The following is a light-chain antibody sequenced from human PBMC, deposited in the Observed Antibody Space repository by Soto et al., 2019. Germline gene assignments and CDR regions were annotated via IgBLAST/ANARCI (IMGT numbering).Light chain of an antibody. Sequence: QSVMTQPPSVSAAPGQKVTISCSGSSSNIGGNSVSWYQQLPGTAPKLLIYDDNKRPSGIPDRFSGSKSGTSATLGITGFQTGDEADYYCGSWDDSLSVFVFGTGTKLTVL. CDR2: DDN. CDR3: GSWDDSLSVFV. V-gene: IGLV1-51*01. J-gene: IGLJ1*01. CDR1: SSNIGGNS.